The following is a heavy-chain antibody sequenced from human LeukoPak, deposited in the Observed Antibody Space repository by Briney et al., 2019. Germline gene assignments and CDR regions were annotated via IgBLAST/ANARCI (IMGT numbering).Heavy chain of an antibody. V-gene: IGHV3-30*02. CDR2: IRYDGSNK. J-gene: IGHJ3*02. Sequence: GGSLRLSCAASGFTFSSYGMHWVRHAPGKGLEWVAFIRYDGSNKYYADSVKGRFTISRDNSKNTLYLQMNSLRAEDTAVYYCAKSYGSGSYEGGAFDIWGQGTMVTVSS. CDR3: AKSYGSGSYEGGAFDI. D-gene: IGHD3-10*01. CDR1: GFTFSSYG.